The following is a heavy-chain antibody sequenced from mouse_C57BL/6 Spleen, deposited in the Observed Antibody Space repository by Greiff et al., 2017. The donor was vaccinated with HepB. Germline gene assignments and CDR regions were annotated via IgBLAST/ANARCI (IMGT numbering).Heavy chain of an antibody. J-gene: IGHJ4*01. Sequence: QVQLQQSGPGLVQPSQSLSITCTVSGFSLTSYGVHWVRQSPGKGLEWLGVIWSGGSTDYNAAFISRLSISKDNSKSQVFFKMNSLQADDTAIYYCARIRDGPYYYAMDYWGQGTSVTVSS. CDR1: GFSLTSYG. CDR3: ARIRDGPYYYAMDY. V-gene: IGHV2-2*01. CDR2: IWSGGST. D-gene: IGHD2-3*01.